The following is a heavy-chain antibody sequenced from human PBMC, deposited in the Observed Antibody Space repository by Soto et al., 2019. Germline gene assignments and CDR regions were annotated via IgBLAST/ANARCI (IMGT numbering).Heavy chain of an antibody. Sequence: ASVNVSCKSSGYTFTSYCISWVRQAPGQGLEWMGWISAYNGNTNYAQKLQGRVTMTTDTSTSTAYMELRSLRSDDTAVYYCARSPGVYSSGWYTDYWGQGTLVTVSS. CDR3: ARSPGVYSSGWYTDY. J-gene: IGHJ4*02. CDR2: ISAYNGNT. D-gene: IGHD6-19*01. V-gene: IGHV1-18*01. CDR1: GYTFTSYC.